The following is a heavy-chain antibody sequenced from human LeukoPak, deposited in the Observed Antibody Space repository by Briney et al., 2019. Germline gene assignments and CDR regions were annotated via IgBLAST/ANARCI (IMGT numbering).Heavy chain of an antibody. V-gene: IGHV3-23*01. Sequence: PGGSLRLSCAASGFTFSSYAMSWVRQAPGKGLEWVSAISGSGGSTYYADSVKGRFTISRDNSKNTLYLQMNSLRAEDTAVYYCAFDQYYYYYYGMDVWGQGTTVTVSS. J-gene: IGHJ6*02. CDR3: AFDQYYYYYYGMDV. CDR1: GFTFSSYA. CDR2: ISGSGGST. D-gene: IGHD3-9*01.